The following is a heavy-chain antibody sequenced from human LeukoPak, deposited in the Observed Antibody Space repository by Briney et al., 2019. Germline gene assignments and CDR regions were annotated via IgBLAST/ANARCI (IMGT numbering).Heavy chain of an antibody. CDR1: GFTFSSYA. J-gene: IGHJ4*02. Sequence: GGSLRLSCAASGFTFSSYAMHWVRQAPGKGLEWVAVISYDGSNKYYADSVKGRFTISRDNSKNTLFLQMGSLRAEDMAVYYCARSGGSPWAYYFDYWGQGTLVTVSS. CDR3: ARSGGSPWAYYFDY. CDR2: ISYDGSNK. D-gene: IGHD1-26*01. V-gene: IGHV3-30*14.